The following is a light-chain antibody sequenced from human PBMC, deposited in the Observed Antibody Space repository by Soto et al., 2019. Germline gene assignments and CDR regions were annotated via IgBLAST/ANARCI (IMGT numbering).Light chain of an antibody. CDR1: QSVSSN. CDR3: QQYNNWPPYT. Sequence: EILMTQSPATLSASPGERATLSCRASQSVSSNLAWYQQKPGQAPRLLFYGASSRATGIPARFSGSGSGTEFTLTISSLQPEDVAVYYCQQYNNWPPYTFGQGTKLEIK. CDR2: GAS. J-gene: IGKJ2*01. V-gene: IGKV3-15*01.